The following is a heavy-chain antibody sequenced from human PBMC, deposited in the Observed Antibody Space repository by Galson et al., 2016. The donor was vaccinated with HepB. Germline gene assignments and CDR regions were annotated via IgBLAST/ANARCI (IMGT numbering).Heavy chain of an antibody. D-gene: IGHD3-10*01. CDR2: ISGSADST. CDR1: GFTFSSYA. J-gene: IGHJ3*02. V-gene: IGHV3-23*01. Sequence: SLRLSCAASGFTFSSYAMSWVRQAPGKGLEWVSTISGSADSTYYADSVKGRFSISRAKSRNTLYVQMNSLRAEDTAIYYCAKMKYNGSGSLSTYDIWGPGTMVTVSS. CDR3: AKMKYNGSGSLSTYDI.